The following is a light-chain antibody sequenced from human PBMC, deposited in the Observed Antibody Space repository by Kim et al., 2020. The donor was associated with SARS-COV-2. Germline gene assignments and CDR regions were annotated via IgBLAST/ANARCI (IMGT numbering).Light chain of an antibody. Sequence: CASMGDRVTITGRASQTISPWLIGYQQRPGKAPKFLIYLTSSFQTGVPSRFIGSGSGTEFTRTIGSLQPDDVATFFCQQYKTYYTFGQRSKVDI. V-gene: IGKV1-5*03. CDR1: QTISPW. CDR2: LTS. J-gene: IGKJ2*01. CDR3: QQYKTYYT.